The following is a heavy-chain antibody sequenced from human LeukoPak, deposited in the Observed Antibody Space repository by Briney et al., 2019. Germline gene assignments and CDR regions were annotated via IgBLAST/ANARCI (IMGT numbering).Heavy chain of an antibody. J-gene: IGHJ3*02. CDR3: AKDQVISGSEASDI. V-gene: IGHV3-30*02. CDR2: IRYDGSNK. CDR1: GFTFISYG. D-gene: IGHD2-21*01. Sequence: GGALRLSCAASGFTFISYGMHWVRQAPGKGLEWVAFIRYDGSNKYYADSVKGRFTISRDNSKNTLYLQMNSLRAEDTAVYYCAKDQVISGSEASDIWGQGTMVTVSS.